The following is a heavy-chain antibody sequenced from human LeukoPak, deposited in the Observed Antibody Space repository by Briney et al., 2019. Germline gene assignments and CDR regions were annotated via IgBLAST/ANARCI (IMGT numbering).Heavy chain of an antibody. D-gene: IGHD1-26*01. CDR1: GFKFSDAY. CDR2: SSDGGYYT. J-gene: IGHJ4*02. V-gene: IGHV3-11*05. CDR3: VRDLSSKRSF. Sequence: GGSLKLSCTASGFKFSDAYMNWIRQAPGTGLECVAYSSDGGYYTDYSDSVQGRFTVSRDNAKNSLYLQMDSLRAEDTAIYYCVRDLSSKRSFWGQGTQVTVS.